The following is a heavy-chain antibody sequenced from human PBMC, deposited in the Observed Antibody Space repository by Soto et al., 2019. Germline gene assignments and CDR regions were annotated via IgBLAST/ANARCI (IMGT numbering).Heavy chain of an antibody. CDR2: IHYNGNT. V-gene: IGHV4-59*01. D-gene: IGHD5-12*01. J-gene: IGHJ4*02. Sequence: SETLSLTCTVSGDSISAYSWSWVRQPPGKGLEWIGNIHYNGNTKYNPSPKSRVSMSVDASKNQFSLRLISVTAADTAKYFCAREGNLGRWLQPLDFWGQGTLVTVSS. CDR3: AREGNLGRWLQPLDF. CDR1: GDSISAYS.